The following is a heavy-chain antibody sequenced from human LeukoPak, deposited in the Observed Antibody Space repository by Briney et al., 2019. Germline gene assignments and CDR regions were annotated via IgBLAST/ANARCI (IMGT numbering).Heavy chain of an antibody. CDR1: GFMFSRYA. J-gene: IGHJ4*02. CDR2: ISASGGTT. V-gene: IGHV3-23*01. D-gene: IGHD2-2*01. CDR3: AKDLADHCYAYEVDN. Sequence: GGSLRLSCEASGFMFSRYAMSWVRQAPGKGLEWVSTISASGGTTWYADSVRGRFTISRDNSKNTLHLQMNNLRAEDTAVYYCAKDLADHCYAYEVDNWGQGTLVTVSS.